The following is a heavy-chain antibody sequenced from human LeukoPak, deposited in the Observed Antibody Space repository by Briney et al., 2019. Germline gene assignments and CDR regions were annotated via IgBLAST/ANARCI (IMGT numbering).Heavy chain of an antibody. CDR2: ISYDGSNK. J-gene: IGHJ4*02. Sequence: GGSLRLSCAAAGFTFSSYAMHWDRQAPGKGLEWVAVISYDGSNKYYADSVKGRFTISRDNSKNTLYLQMNSLRAEDTAVYYCAKDPGDEPLDYWGQGTLVTVSS. CDR3: AKDPGDEPLDY. D-gene: IGHD7-27*01. V-gene: IGHV3-30-3*01. CDR1: GFTFSSYA.